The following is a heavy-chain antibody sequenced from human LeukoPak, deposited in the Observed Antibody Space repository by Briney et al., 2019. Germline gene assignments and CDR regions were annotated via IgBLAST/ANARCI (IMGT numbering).Heavy chain of an antibody. V-gene: IGHV3-7*01. CDR2: IKQDGSEK. CDR1: GFSFSSRW. Sequence: GGSLRLSCAASGFSFSSRWMIWVRQAPGKGLEWVANIKQDGSEKYYVDSVKGRFTISRDNTENSLYLQMNSPRAEDSAVYYCARGLGGAHYFDYWGQGTLVTVSS. D-gene: IGHD4-23*01. CDR3: ARGLGGAHYFDY. J-gene: IGHJ4*02.